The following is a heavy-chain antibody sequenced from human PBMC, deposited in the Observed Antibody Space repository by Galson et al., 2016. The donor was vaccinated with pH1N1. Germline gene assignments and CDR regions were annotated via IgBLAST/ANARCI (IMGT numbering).Heavy chain of an antibody. CDR3: ASSIPVTALDAFDL. V-gene: IGHV1-2*06. Sequence: SVKVSCKASGYTFTGNYMHWLRQAPAQGLEWMGRINPDSGDTNYVQNLQGRVTLTRGPSISTVYMEGNRRTSDDNALYYCASSIPVTALDAFDLCGQGTMVTVSS. J-gene: IGHJ3*01. D-gene: IGHD2-21*02. CDR1: GYTFTGNY. CDR2: INPDSGDT.